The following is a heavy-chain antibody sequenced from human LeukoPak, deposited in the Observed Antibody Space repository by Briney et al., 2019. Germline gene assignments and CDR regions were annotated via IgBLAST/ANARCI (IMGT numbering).Heavy chain of an antibody. J-gene: IGHJ5*02. D-gene: IGHD3-22*01. V-gene: IGHV1-3*01. CDR2: INVGNANT. CDR3: ARVPYYYDNNWFDP. CDR1: GYTFTTYA. Sequence: ASVKVSCKASGYTFTTYAIHWVRQAPGQRLEWMGWINVGNANTKYSQKLQGRVTITRDTSASTAYMELSTLRSEDTAVYYCARVPYYYDNNWFDPWGQGTQVTVSS.